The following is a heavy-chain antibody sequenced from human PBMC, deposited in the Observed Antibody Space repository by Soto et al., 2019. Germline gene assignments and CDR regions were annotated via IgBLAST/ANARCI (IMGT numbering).Heavy chain of an antibody. CDR2: ISSSSSYI. CDR1: GFTFSSYS. CDR3: ARDLHYYDSGGYYGY. V-gene: IGHV3-21*01. J-gene: IGHJ4*02. D-gene: IGHD3-22*01. Sequence: EVQLVESGGGLVKPGGSLRLSCAASGFTFSSYSMNWVRQAPGKGLEWVSSISSSSSYIYYADSVQGRFTISRDNDKNSLYLQMNSLRAEDTAVYYCARDLHYYDSGGYYGYWGQGTLVTVSS.